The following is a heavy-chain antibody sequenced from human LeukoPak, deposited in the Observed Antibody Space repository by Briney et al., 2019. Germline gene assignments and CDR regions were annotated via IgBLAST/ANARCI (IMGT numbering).Heavy chain of an antibody. J-gene: IGHJ4*02. V-gene: IGHV3-74*01. Sequence: GRSLRLSCAASGFTFSSYWMHWVRQAPGKGLVWVSRINTDGSSTIYADSVKGRFTISRDNAKNTLYLQMNSLRAEDMAVYYCARGRSGFYFDYWGQGTLVTVSS. D-gene: IGHD3-22*01. CDR3: ARGRSGFYFDY. CDR2: INTDGSST. CDR1: GFTFSSYW.